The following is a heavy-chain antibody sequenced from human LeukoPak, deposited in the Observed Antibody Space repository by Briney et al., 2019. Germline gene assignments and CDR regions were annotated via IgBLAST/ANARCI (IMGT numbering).Heavy chain of an antibody. CDR2: ISNSGSLM. V-gene: IGHV3-48*03. Sequence: LTGGSLRLSCAASGFTFSSDEMNWVRQAPGKGLEWVSYISNSGSLMYYADSVKGRFTNSRDNAKNSLYLQMNSLRAEDTAVYYCARGGSSWYRYWGQRTLVTVSS. J-gene: IGHJ4*02. CDR3: ARGGSSWYRY. CDR1: GFTFSSDE. D-gene: IGHD6-13*01.